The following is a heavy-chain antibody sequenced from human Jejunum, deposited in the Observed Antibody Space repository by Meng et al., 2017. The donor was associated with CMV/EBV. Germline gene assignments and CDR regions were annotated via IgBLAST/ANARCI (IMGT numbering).Heavy chain of an antibody. CDR3: ARGPGASTREGFDY. D-gene: IGHD1-26*01. CDR2: FYSSDTY. Sequence: QVQLQESGPGLVKPSETLSLPGIESVCSISNHYWSWIRQSVGKGLEWIGRFYSSDTYNYHPSLNSRLTMSLDTSKNQFSLNLSSVTAADTAIYYCARGPGASTREGFDYWGLGTLVTVSS. CDR1: VCSISNHY. V-gene: IGHV4-4*07. J-gene: IGHJ4*02.